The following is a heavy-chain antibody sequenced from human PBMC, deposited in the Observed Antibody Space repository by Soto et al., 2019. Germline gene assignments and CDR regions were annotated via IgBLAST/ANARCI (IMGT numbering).Heavy chain of an antibody. CDR3: AGEGSYETLSGNSHIFD. J-gene: IGHJ4*02. CDR2: MRPLIGDT. V-gene: IGHV1-45*02. D-gene: IGHD3-9*01. CDR1: GHPLSYRY. Sequence: QVPLVQSGAEVKQTGSSVKISCKTSGHPLSYRYLHWFRQAPGQAFEWMGRMRPLIGDTNNAQKVHDRLTLTRDRPMTTAYMESRSLTSDDTAIYYCAGEGSYETLSGNSHIFDWGQGTLVSVSS.